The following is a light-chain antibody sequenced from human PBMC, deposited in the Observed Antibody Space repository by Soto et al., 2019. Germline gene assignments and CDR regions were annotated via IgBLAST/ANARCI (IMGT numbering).Light chain of an antibody. CDR2: AAS. Sequence: DIQMTQSPSALSASVGDRVTITCRANQNNRRYLNWYQQKPGKAPNLLIYAASNLQSGVPSRFSGTGSGADFTLTISSLQPEDVGTYYCQHTYSIPHTFGQGTKLEIK. J-gene: IGKJ2*01. CDR1: QNNRRY. CDR3: QHTYSIPHT. V-gene: IGKV1-39*01.